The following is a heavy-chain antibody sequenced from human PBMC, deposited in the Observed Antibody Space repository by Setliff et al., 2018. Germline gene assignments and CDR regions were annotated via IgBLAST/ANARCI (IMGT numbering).Heavy chain of an antibody. Sequence: GASVKVSCKASGYTFTGHYIHWVRQAPGQGLKWLGWINPRTGVTNYARKFQGRVTMTRDTSITTAYMDLGWLRSDDTAVYYCARGTDYHGSGSYWAKDVWGKGTTVTVS. V-gene: IGHV1-2*02. D-gene: IGHD3-10*01. CDR3: ARGTDYHGSGSYWAKDV. CDR2: INPRTGVT. CDR1: GYTFTGHY. J-gene: IGHJ6*03.